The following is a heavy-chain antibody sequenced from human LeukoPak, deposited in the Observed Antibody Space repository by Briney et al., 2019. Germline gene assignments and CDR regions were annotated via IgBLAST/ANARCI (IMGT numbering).Heavy chain of an antibody. CDR3: AKEGDTALVTGYFDL. CDR1: GGTFGSYV. V-gene: IGHV1-69*13. D-gene: IGHD5-18*01. J-gene: IGHJ2*01. CDR2: IIHIFGTA. Sequence: SVTVSCKASGGTFGSYVMSWVGQAPGQGGEWMGGIIHIFGTANYAQKFQGRLTITADESTSTVYMEMSSLRSEDTAMYYCAKEGDTALVTGYFDLWGRGTLVTVSS.